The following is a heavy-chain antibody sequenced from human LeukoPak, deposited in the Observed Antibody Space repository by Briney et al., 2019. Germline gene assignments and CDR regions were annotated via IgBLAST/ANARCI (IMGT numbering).Heavy chain of an antibody. CDR1: GGSISSSSYY. J-gene: IGHJ4*02. Sequence: SETLSLTCTVSGGSISSSSYYWGWIRQPPGKGLEWIGSIYYSGSTYYNPSLKSRVTISVDTSKNQFSLKLSSVTAADTAVYYCASTSIRGDYYFDYWGQGTLVTVSS. CDR2: IYYSGST. V-gene: IGHV4-39*01. CDR3: ASTSIRGDYYFDY. D-gene: IGHD3-16*01.